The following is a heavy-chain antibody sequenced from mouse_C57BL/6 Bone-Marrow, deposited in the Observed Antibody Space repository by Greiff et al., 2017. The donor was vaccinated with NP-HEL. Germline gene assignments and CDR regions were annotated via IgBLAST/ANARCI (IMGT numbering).Heavy chain of an antibody. J-gene: IGHJ4*01. D-gene: IGHD2-3*01. CDR1: GYTFTSYW. Sequence: QVQLQQPGAELVRPGTSVKLSCKASGYTFTSYWMHWVKQRPGQGLEWIGVIDPSDSYPNYNQKFKGKATLTVDTSSSTAYMQLSSLTSEDSAVYYCARWNYDGYPWDYWGQGTSVTVSS. CDR2: IDPSDSYP. CDR3: ARWNYDGYPWDY. V-gene: IGHV1-59*01.